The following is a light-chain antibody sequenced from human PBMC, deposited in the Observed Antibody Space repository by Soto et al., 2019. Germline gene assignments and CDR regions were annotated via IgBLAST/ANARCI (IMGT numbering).Light chain of an antibody. CDR3: QTWGTGIPWV. CDR1: SGHSSYA. J-gene: IGLJ3*02. V-gene: IGLV4-69*01. Sequence: QLVLTQSPSASASLGASVKLTCTLSSGHSSYAIAWHQQQPEKGPRDLMKLNSDGSHSKGDGIPDRFSGSSSGAERYLTISSLQSEDEADYYCQTWGTGIPWVFGGGTKLTVL. CDR2: LNSDGSH.